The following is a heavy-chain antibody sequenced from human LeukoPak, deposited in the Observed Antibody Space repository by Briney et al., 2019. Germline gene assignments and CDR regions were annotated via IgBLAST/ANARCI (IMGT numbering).Heavy chain of an antibody. V-gene: IGHV3-11*04. D-gene: IGHD1-26*01. Sequence: PGGSLRLSCEASGFSFSNYFMSWIRQAPGKGLEWVSYITNSGRSTNYADAVKGRFTTSRDNAKKSIYLEMTDLRAEDTGVYYCAREASGNYHVFDSWGQGTLVTVSS. CDR3: AREASGNYHVFDS. J-gene: IGHJ4*02. CDR2: ITNSGRST. CDR1: GFSFSNYF.